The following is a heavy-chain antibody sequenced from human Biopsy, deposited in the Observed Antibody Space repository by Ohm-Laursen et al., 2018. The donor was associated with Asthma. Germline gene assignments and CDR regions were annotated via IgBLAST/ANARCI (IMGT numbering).Heavy chain of an antibody. CDR3: ARDLGATRMDV. V-gene: IGHV3-30*03. J-gene: IGHJ6*02. D-gene: IGHD4/OR15-4a*01. Sequence: SLRLSCAAPGFSFSNFGMHWVRQAPGKGLEWVAVISFDGTNKYYADSVKGRFTISRDNSKNTLDLQMNSLRAEDTAVYYCARDLGATRMDVWGQGTTVTVSS. CDR1: GFSFSNFG. CDR2: ISFDGTNK.